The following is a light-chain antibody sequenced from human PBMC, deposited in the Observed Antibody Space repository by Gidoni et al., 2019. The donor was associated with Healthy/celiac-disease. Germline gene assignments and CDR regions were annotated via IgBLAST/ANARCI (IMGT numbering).Light chain of an antibody. J-gene: IGKJ2*01. CDR3: QQYNNWPPYT. Sequence: EIVMTQSPATLSVSPGETATLSCRASQSVSSNLAWYQQKPGQAPRHLIYGASTRATGIPARFSGSGSGTEFTLTISSLQSEDFAVYYCQQYNNWPPYTFGQGTKLEIK. CDR1: QSVSSN. V-gene: IGKV3-15*01. CDR2: GAS.